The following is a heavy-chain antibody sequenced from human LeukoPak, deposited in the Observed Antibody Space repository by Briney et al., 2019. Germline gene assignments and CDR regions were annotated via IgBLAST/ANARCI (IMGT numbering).Heavy chain of an antibody. Sequence: GGSLRLSCAASGFMFSSNWMNWARQAPGKGLEWVASINHNGNVNYYVDSVKGRFTISRDNAKNSLYLQMSNLRAEDTAVYFCARGGGLDVWGQGATVTVSS. CDR3: ARGGGLDV. J-gene: IGHJ6*02. V-gene: IGHV3-7*03. CDR1: GFMFSSNW. CDR2: INHNGNVN.